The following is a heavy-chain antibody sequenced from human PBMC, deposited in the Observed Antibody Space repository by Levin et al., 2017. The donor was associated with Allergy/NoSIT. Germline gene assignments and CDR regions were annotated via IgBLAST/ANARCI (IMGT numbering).Heavy chain of an antibody. CDR2: IYPGDSDT. J-gene: IGHJ4*02. V-gene: IGHV5-51*01. CDR1: GYSFTSYW. CDR3: ARLRDCSGGSCYDHRVLDY. Sequence: GESLKISCQGSGYSFTSYWIGWVRQMPGKGLEWMGIIYPGDSDTRYSPSFQGQVTISADKSISTAYLQWSSLKASDTAMYYCARLRDCSGGSCYDHRVLDYWGQGTLVTVSS. D-gene: IGHD2-15*01.